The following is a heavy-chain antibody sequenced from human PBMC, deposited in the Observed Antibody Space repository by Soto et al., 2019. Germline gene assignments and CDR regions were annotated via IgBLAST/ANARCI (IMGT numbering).Heavy chain of an antibody. CDR2: INHSGST. J-gene: IGHJ6*02. CDR1: GGSFSGYY. CDR3: GRVVVRGVPYYYYYCMDF. D-gene: IGHD3-10*01. Sequence: SETLSLTCAVYGGSFSGYYWSWIRQPPGKGLEWIGEINHSGSTNYNPSLKSRVTISVDTSKNQFYLKLSSVTAADTAVYYCGRVVVRGVPYYYYYCMDFCRRVTTVTVSS. V-gene: IGHV4-34*01.